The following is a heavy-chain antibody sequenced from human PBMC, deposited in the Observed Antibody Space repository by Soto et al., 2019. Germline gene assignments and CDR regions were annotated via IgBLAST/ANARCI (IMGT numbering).Heavy chain of an antibody. CDR3: AREYYYGSGSYFPLDY. Sequence: GAAGKVCSEASGCRFAEYGISWGRQAPGRRVEWMGWIRAYNGNTNYAQKLQGRVTMTTDTSTSTDYMELRSLRSDDTAVYYCAREYYYGSGSYFPLDYWGQGTLVTVSS. J-gene: IGHJ4*02. D-gene: IGHD3-10*01. CDR2: IRAYNGNT. V-gene: IGHV1-18*01. CDR1: GCRFAEYG.